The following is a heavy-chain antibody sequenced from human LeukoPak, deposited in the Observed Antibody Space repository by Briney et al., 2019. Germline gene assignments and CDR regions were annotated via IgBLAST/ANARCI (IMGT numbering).Heavy chain of an antibody. CDR3: ARGGSSGWSYYFDY. CDR2: IYYSGST. V-gene: IGHV4-59*01. CDR1: GGSISSYY. J-gene: IGHJ4*02. D-gene: IGHD6-19*01. Sequence: SETLSLTCTVSGGSISSYYWSWIRQPPGKGLEWIGYIYYSGSTNYNPSLKSRVTISVDTSKNQFSLKLSSVTAADTAVCYCARGGSSGWSYYFDYWGQGTLVTVSS.